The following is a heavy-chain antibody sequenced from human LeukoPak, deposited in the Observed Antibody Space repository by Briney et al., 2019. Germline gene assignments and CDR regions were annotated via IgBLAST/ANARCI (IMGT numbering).Heavy chain of an antibody. J-gene: IGHJ4*02. CDR2: ISWNSGSI. D-gene: IGHD2-2*01. CDR1: GFTFDDYA. V-gene: IGHV3-9*01. Sequence: GRSLRLSCAASGFTFDDYAIHWVRQAPGKGLGWVSGISWNSGSIGYADSVKGRFTISRDNAKNSLYLQMNSLRAEDTALYYCTRDTTFQLLLNYFDSWGQGTLVTVSS. CDR3: TRDTTFQLLLNYFDS.